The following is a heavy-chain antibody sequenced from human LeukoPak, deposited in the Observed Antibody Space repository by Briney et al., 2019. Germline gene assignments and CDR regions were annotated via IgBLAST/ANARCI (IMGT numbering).Heavy chain of an antibody. J-gene: IGHJ6*03. D-gene: IGHD1-26*01. CDR2: INHSGST. CDR3: ARCIVGATTRYYYMDV. Sequence: SETPSLTCAVYGGSFSGYYWSWIRQPPGKGLEWIGEINHSGSTNYNPSLKSRVTISVDTSKNQFSLKLSSVTAADTAVYYCARCIVGATTRYYYMDVWGKGTTVTISS. CDR1: GGSFSGYY. V-gene: IGHV4-34*01.